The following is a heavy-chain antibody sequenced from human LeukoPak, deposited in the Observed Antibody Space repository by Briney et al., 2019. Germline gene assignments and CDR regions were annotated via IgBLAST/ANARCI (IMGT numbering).Heavy chain of an antibody. Sequence: GRSLRLPCAASGFIFGSYWMSWVRQAPGKGLEWVANIKQDGSEKYYVDSVKGRFTISRDNAKKSLFLQINSLRAEDTAVYYCARHLRFAGVDYWGQRTLVTVSS. CDR1: GFIFGSYW. CDR3: ARHLRFAGVDY. CDR2: IKQDGSEK. D-gene: IGHD3-3*01. J-gene: IGHJ4*02. V-gene: IGHV3-7*01.